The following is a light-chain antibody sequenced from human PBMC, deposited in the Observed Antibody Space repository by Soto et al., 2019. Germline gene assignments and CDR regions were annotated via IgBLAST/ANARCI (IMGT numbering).Light chain of an antibody. CDR2: AAS. Sequence: IQMTHSPSSLSASVGDRVTIPCRASQSISNYLNWYQQKPGKAPKVLIYAASNLQSGVPSRFSGSGSGTDFTLTISSLQPEDFATYYCQQSYSTPFTFGQGTRLEI. CDR1: QSISNY. CDR3: QQSYSTPFT. V-gene: IGKV1-39*01. J-gene: IGKJ5*01.